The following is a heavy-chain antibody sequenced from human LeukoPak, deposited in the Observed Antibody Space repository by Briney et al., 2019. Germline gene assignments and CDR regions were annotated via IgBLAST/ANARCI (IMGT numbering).Heavy chain of an antibody. Sequence: GGSLRLSCAASGFTFNRNYMSWVRQAPGEGLEWVSVIYSGGSTYYADSVKGRFTISGDNSKNTLYLQMNSLRAEDTAVYYYAKVVSGSYSYYYYGVDVWGQGTTVTVSS. J-gene: IGHJ6*02. CDR2: IYSGGST. CDR3: AKVVSGSYSYYYYGVDV. CDR1: GFTFNRNY. V-gene: IGHV3-66*01. D-gene: IGHD1-26*01.